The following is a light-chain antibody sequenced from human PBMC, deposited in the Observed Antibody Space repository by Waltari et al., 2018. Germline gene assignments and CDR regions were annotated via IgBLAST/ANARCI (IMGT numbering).Light chain of an antibody. CDR2: QDD. CDR1: KLGYKY. Sequence: SYEVTQPRSVPVSPGQTTNITCSGDKLGYKYACWCQQKPGHSPVLVIYQDDKRPSGIPERCSGSNSGNTVSLTIRGTLAVAEPDCSCQAWDTITGVFGTETQVTVL. CDR3: QAWDTITGV. V-gene: IGLV3-1*01. J-gene: IGLJ1*01.